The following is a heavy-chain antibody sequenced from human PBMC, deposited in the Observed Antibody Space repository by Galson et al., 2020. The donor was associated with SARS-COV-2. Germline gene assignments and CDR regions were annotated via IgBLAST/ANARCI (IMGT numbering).Heavy chain of an antibody. Sequence: GESLKISCKHYGNTFTNYYIAWVRQMAGKGLEWMGIIYPRDSDTKYSPSFQGQVTISADKSISTAYLQWSSLKASDTAMYYCARVKSDSSTDYWGQGTLVTVSS. D-gene: IGHD4-4*01. CDR2: IYPRDSDT. J-gene: IGHJ4*02. V-gene: IGHV5-51*01. CDR1: GNTFTNYY. CDR3: ARVKSDSSTDY.